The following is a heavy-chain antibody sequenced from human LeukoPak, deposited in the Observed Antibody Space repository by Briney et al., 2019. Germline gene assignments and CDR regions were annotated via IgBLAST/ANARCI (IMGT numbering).Heavy chain of an antibody. CDR2: ISYDGSNK. J-gene: IGHJ4*02. D-gene: IGHD2-2*01. Sequence: GGSLRLSCAASGFTFSSYAMHWVRQAPGKGLEWVAVISYDGSNKYYADSVKGRFTISRDNSKNTLYLQMNSLRAEDTAVYYCARSGGRTSCLDYWGQGTLVTVSS. CDR3: ARSGGRTSCLDY. V-gene: IGHV3-30-3*01. CDR1: GFTFSSYA.